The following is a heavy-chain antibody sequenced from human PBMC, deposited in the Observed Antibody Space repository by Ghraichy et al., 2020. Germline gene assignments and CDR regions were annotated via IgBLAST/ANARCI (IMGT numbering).Heavy chain of an antibody. CDR3: AANSVGPYTGFDY. V-gene: IGHV4-59*01. D-gene: IGHD1-26*01. CDR2: IHNSGIT. Sequence: SETLSLTCTVSGDSISSYHWTWIRQPPGKGLEWIGYIHNSGITNNNPSLKSRVSVSLDTSTNQFSLKLSSVTAADTAVYYCAANSVGPYTGFDYWGQGTLVTVSS. J-gene: IGHJ4*02. CDR1: GDSISSYH.